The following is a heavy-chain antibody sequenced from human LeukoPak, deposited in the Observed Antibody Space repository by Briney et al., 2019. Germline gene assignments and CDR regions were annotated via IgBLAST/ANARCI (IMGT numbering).Heavy chain of an antibody. CDR1: GLTFSSYA. CDR2: ISGSGGST. D-gene: IGHD6-13*01. Sequence: GGSLRLSCEAYGLTFSSYALTWVRQAPGKGLEWVSAISGSGGSTYYADSVKGRFTISRDNSKNTLYLQMNSLRAEDTAVYYCAKAASSWPLNWFDPWGQGTLVTVSS. V-gene: IGHV3-23*01. CDR3: AKAASSWPLNWFDP. J-gene: IGHJ5*02.